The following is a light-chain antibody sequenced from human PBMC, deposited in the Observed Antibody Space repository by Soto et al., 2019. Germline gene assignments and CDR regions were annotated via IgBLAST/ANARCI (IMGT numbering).Light chain of an antibody. J-gene: IGLJ3*02. V-gene: IGLV1-51*02. CDR1: SSNIGNNY. CDR2: ENN. CDR3: GTWDSSLGVWV. Sequence: QSVLTQPPSVSAAPGQKVTISCSGSSSNIGNNYVSWYQQLPGTAPKLLIYENNKRPSGIPDRFSGSKSGTSATLGITGLQTGDEADYYCGTWDSSLGVWVFGGGTKRTVL.